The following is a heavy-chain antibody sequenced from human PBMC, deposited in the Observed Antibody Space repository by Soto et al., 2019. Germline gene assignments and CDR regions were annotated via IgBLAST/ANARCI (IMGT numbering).Heavy chain of an antibody. J-gene: IGHJ6*02. CDR2: IKHDGNEK. D-gene: IGHD3-22*01. Sequence: SLRLSCAATGFMFGTYWMSWVRQALGKGLEWVANIKHDGNEKYYADSVKGRFTVSRDNVKNFLHLQMSSLRGDDTGVYFCVRATLSWGHYYFRGLDVWGQGTTVTVSS. CDR1: GFMFGTYW. V-gene: IGHV3-7*01. CDR3: VRATLSWGHYYFRGLDV.